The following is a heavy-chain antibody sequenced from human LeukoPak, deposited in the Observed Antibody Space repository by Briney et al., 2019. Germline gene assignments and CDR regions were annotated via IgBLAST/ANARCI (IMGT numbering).Heavy chain of an antibody. J-gene: IGHJ3*02. V-gene: IGHV1-24*01. D-gene: IGHD2-2*01. CDR3: ATDAFIVVVPAAKRLGKGPYAFDI. Sequence: GESLKISCQGSGYTFSLYWIGWVQQAPGKGLEWMGGFDPEDGETIYAQKFQGRVTMTEDTSTDTAYMELSSLRSEDTAVYYCATDAFIVVVPAAKRLGKGPYAFDIWGQGTMVTVSS. CDR2: FDPEDGET. CDR1: GYTFSLYW.